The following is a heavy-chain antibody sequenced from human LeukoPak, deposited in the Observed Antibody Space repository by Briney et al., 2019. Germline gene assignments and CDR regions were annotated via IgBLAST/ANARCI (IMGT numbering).Heavy chain of an antibody. Sequence: SETLSLTCTVSGGSISSGSYYWSWIRQPAGKGLEWIGRIYTSGSTNYNPSLKSRVTMSVDTSKNQFSLKLSSVTAADTAVYYCARENWGSPYYYYYYMDVWGKGTTVTVSS. J-gene: IGHJ6*03. CDR3: ARENWGSPYYYYYYMDV. D-gene: IGHD7-27*01. CDR1: GGSISSGSYY. V-gene: IGHV4-61*02. CDR2: IYTSGST.